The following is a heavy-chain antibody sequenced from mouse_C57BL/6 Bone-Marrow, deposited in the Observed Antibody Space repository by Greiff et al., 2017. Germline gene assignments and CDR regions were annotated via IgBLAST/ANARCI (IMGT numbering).Heavy chain of an antibody. CDR2: INPSTGGT. J-gene: IGHJ2*01. Sequence: EVQLQQSGPELVKPGASVKISCKASGYSFTGYYMNWVKQSPEKSLEWIGEINPSTGGTTYNQKFKAKATLTVDKSSSTAYMQLKSLTSEDSAVYYCAPCVTTPYYFDYWGQGTTLTVSS. D-gene: IGHD2-12*01. CDR1: GYSFTGYY. CDR3: APCVTTPYYFDY. V-gene: IGHV1-42*01.